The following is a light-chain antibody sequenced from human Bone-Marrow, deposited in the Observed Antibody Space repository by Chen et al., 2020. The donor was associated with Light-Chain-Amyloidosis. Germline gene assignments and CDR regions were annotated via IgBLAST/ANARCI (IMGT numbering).Light chain of an antibody. CDR1: QTMSSNY. V-gene: IGKV3-20*01. J-gene: IGKJ4*01. CDR3: QQYGTSPLT. Sequence: EIVLTQSPGTLSLSPGEGANLSCRGSQTMSSNYLTWYQQKFGRAPRLLMYGSSSRATGIPDRFTGSGSGTDFTNTINRLEPEDFAMYYCQQYGTSPLTFGGGTKVEIK. CDR2: GSS.